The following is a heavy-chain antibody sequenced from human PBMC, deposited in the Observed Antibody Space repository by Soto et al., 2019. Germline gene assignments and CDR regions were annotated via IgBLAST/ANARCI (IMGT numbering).Heavy chain of an antibody. J-gene: IGHJ5*02. Sequence: XGTLSLTCTVSGGSVSSGSYYGSWIRQPPGKGLEWIGYIYYSGSTNYNPSLKSRVTISVDTSKNQFSLKLSSVTAADTAVYYCAREGTRPPNWFDPWGQGTPVTVSS. CDR1: GGSVSSGSYY. CDR2: IYYSGST. V-gene: IGHV4-61*01. D-gene: IGHD1-7*01. CDR3: AREGTRPPNWFDP.